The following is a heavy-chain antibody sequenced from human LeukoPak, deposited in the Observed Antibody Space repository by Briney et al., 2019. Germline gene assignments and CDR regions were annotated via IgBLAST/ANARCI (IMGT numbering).Heavy chain of an antibody. V-gene: IGHV1-2*02. CDR3: ARDLVAAAGTSSWFDP. CDR2: INPNSGGT. CDR1: GYTFTGYY. Sequence: GASVKVSCKASGYTFTGYYMHWVRQAPGQGLEWMGWINPNSGGTNYAQKFQGRVTMTRDTSISTAYMELSRLRSDDTAVYYCARDLVAAAGTSSWFDPWGQGTLVTVSS. J-gene: IGHJ5*02. D-gene: IGHD6-13*01.